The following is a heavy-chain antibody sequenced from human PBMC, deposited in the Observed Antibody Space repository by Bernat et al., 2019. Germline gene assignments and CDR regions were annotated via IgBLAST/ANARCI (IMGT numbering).Heavy chain of an antibody. D-gene: IGHD3-10*01. Sequence: EVQLVESGGGLVQPGGSLRLSCAASGFTFSSYSMNWVRQAPGKGLEWVSYISSSSSTIYYADSVKGRFTISRDNAKNSLYLQMNSLRDEDTAVYYCARRGYYGSGSNGAFDIWGQGTMVTVSS. CDR1: GFTFSSYS. CDR2: ISSSSSTI. CDR3: ARRGYYGSGSNGAFDI. V-gene: IGHV3-48*02. J-gene: IGHJ3*02.